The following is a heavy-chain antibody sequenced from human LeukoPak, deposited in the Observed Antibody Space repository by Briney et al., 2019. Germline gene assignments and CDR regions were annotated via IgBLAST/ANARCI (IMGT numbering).Heavy chain of an antibody. V-gene: IGHV4-59*01. CDR1: GGSISSYY. J-gene: IGHJ4*02. Sequence: SETLSLTCPVSGGSISSYYWSWIRQPPGKGLEWIGYIYYSGSTNYNPSLKSRVTISVDTSKNQFSLKLSSVTAADTAVYYCARGGGDIVVVPAAKGHFDYWGQGTLVTVSS. D-gene: IGHD2-2*01. CDR2: IYYSGST. CDR3: ARGGGDIVVVPAAKGHFDY.